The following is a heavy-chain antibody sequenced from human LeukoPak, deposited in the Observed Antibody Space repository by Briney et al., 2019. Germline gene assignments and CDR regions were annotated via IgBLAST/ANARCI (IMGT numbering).Heavy chain of an antibody. J-gene: IGHJ4*02. D-gene: IGHD6-19*01. CDR3: ARDRYRSGWYGNYFDY. Sequence: GGSLRLSCEASGFLFNNYAMHWVRQAPGKGLEWVTDIWYDGTNKDYADSVKGTFTISRDNSKNMLYLQMNSVRAEDTAVYYCARDRYRSGWYGNYFDYWGQGTLVTVAS. V-gene: IGHV3-33*01. CDR1: GFLFNNYA. CDR2: IWYDGTNK.